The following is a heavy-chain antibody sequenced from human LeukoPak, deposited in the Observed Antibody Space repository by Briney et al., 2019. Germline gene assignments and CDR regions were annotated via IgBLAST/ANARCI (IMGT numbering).Heavy chain of an antibody. D-gene: IGHD2-15*01. CDR2: ISAYNGNT. J-gene: IGHJ5*02. V-gene: IGHV1-18*01. Sequence: ASVKVSCKASGYTFTSYGISWVRQAPGQGLEWMGWISAYNGNTNYAQKLQGRVTMTTDTSTSTAYMELRSLGSDDAAVYYCVRDYFCSGGTCDDCFDPWGQGTLVTVSS. CDR3: VRDYFCSGGTCDDCFDP. CDR1: GYTFTSYG.